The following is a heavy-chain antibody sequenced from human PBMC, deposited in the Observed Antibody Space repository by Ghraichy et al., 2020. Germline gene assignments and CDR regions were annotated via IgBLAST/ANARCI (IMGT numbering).Heavy chain of an antibody. Sequence: SETLSLTCTVSGDSIDSSNDYWVWIRQPPGEGLEWIASIQHTGSRYYNPSLKRRVTISLDTSQNHFSLNLYSGTTADTAVYYCANHTSTSCSPDYFHHWGRGPLVIVSS. D-gene: IGHD2/OR15-2a*01. CDR2: IQHTGSR. V-gene: IGHV4-39*02. J-gene: IGHJ1*01. CDR1: GDSIDSSNDY. CDR3: ANHTSTSCSPDYFHH.